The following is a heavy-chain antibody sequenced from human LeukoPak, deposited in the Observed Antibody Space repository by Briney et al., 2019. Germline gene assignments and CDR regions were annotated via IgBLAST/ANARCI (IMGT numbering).Heavy chain of an antibody. J-gene: IGHJ6*02. CDR2: IYYSGST. V-gene: IGHV4-59*08. CDR3: ARLAAYYYYGMDV. Sequence: PSETLSLTCTVSGGSISSYYWSWIRQPPGKGLEGIGYIYYSGSTNYNPSLKSRVTISIDTSKNQFSLKLSSVTAADTAVYYCARLAAYYYYGMDVWGQGTTVTVSS. CDR1: GGSISSYY.